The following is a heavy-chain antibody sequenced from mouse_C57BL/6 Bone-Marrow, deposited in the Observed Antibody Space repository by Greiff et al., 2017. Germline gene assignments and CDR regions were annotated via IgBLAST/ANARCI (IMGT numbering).Heavy chain of an antibody. CDR3: ARVDGDVYVLLACVAY. CDR2: IDPSDSYT. D-gene: IGHD2-3*01. V-gene: IGHV1-50*01. CDR1: GYTFTSYW. J-gene: IGHJ3*01. Sequence: QVQLQQPGAELVKPGASVKLSCKASGYTFTSYWMQWVKQRPGQGLEWIGAIDPSDSYTNYNHKFKGKATLTVDPSSSTAYLKRSSLTSEVSAVYYCARVDGDVYVLLACVAYWGQGTLVTVSA.